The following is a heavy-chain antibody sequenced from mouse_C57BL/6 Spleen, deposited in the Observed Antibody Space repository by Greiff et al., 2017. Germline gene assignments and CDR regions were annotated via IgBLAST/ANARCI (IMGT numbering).Heavy chain of an antibody. CDR1: GYTFTDYY. J-gene: IGHJ2*01. CDR2: IGPGSGST. V-gene: IGHV1-77*01. Sequence: QVQLQQSGAELVKPGASVKISCKASGYTFTDYYINWVKQRPGQGLEWSGKIGPGSGSTYYNEKFKGKATLTADKSSSTAYMQLSSLTSEDSAVYFCARSELGPGYFDYWGQGTTLTVSS. CDR3: ARSELGPGYFDY. D-gene: IGHD4-1*01.